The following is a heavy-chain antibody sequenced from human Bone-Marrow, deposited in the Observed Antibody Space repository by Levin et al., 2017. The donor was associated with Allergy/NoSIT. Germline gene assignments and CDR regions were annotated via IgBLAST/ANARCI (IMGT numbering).Heavy chain of an antibody. D-gene: IGHD2-15*01. Sequence: ASVKVSCKASGGTFSSYAISWVRQAPGQGLEWMGGIIPIFGTANYAQKFQGRVTITADESTSTAYMELSSLRSEDTAVYYCARDSVARWRLARAHFDYWGQGTLVTVSS. CDR1: GGTFSSYA. J-gene: IGHJ4*02. V-gene: IGHV1-69*13. CDR2: IIPIFGTA. CDR3: ARDSVARWRLARAHFDY.